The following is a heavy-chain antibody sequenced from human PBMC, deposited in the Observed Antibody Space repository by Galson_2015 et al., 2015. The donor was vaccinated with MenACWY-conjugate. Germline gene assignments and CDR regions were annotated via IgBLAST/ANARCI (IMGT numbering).Heavy chain of an antibody. Sequence: SLRLSCAASGFTFRRFGMHWVRQAPGKGLEWMAVISYDGSNESYADSVEGRFTISRDNSKNTLYLQMNSLRADDTAVYYCAKDWSVPYSTISYYFYMDVWGKGTTVTVSS. V-gene: IGHV3-30*18. D-gene: IGHD6-13*01. J-gene: IGHJ6*03. CDR1: GFTFRRFG. CDR3: AKDWSVPYSTISYYFYMDV. CDR2: ISYDGSNE.